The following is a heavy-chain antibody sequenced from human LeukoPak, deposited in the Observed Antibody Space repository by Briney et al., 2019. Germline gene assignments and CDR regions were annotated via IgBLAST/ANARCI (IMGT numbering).Heavy chain of an antibody. CDR3: AFGCDYDSSGYCGFDY. V-gene: IGHV3-74*01. CDR1: GFTFSSNW. CDR2: INPDGSST. D-gene: IGHD3-22*01. J-gene: IGHJ4*02. Sequence: GGSLRLSCAASGFTFSSNWMHWVRQAPGKGLVWVSRINPDGSSTIYADSVKGRVTISRDNAKNTLYLQMNSLRAEDTAVYYCAFGCDYDSSGYCGFDYWGQGTLVTVSS.